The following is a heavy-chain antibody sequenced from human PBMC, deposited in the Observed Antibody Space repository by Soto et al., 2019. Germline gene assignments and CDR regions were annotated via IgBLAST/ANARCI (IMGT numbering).Heavy chain of an antibody. CDR3: VRLGDTTRSFDH. CDR2: IYYSGST. D-gene: IGHD1-26*01. J-gene: IGHJ4*02. Sequence: PSETLSLTGTVSGGSISSGSYYWTWMLQPPGQGLEYIGAIYYSGSTYYNPSLKSRVTISIDTSQKQFSLKLSSVTAADTAVYYCVRLGDTTRSFDHWGQGILVTVSS. CDR1: GGSISSGSYY. V-gene: IGHV4-61*01.